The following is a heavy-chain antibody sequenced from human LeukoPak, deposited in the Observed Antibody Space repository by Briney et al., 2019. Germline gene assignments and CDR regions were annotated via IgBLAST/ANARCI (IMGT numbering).Heavy chain of an antibody. D-gene: IGHD1-26*01. CDR1: GFTFGDYA. J-gene: IGHJ5*02. CDR2: IRSKAYGGTT. Sequence: GGSLRLSCTASGFTFGDYAMSWVRQAPGKGLEWVGFIRSKAYGGTTEYAASVKGRFTISGDDSKSIAYLQMNSLKTEDTAVYYCTRDLEPYSGSLSWGQGILVTVSS. V-gene: IGHV3-49*04. CDR3: TRDLEPYSGSLS.